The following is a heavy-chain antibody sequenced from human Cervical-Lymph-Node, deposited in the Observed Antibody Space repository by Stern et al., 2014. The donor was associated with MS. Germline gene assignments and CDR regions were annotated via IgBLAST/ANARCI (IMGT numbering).Heavy chain of an antibody. Sequence: QVQLEQSGSELKKPGASLTVSCKASGYTFTKYLIHWVRQAPGQGLEWMGWINSNTGTPMYARNFAGRFVFSLDTSTTTASLYISRLKAEDTAVYYCARDMSDFWSDYGHNWFDPWGQGTLVTVSS. CDR3: ARDMSDFWSDYGHNWFDP. V-gene: IGHV7-4-1*02. CDR2: INSNTGTP. D-gene: IGHD3-3*01. J-gene: IGHJ5*02. CDR1: GYTFTKYL.